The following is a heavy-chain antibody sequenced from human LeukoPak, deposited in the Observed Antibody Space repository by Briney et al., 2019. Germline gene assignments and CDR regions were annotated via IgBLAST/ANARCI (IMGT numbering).Heavy chain of an antibody. J-gene: IGHJ6*02. D-gene: IGHD5-18*01. CDR1: GFTFSSYA. V-gene: IGHV3-33*08. CDR3: ARKKLVDTALAEASYYYYYYGMDV. Sequence: PGGSLRLSCAASGFTFSSYAMHWVRQAPGKGLEWVAVIWYDGSNKYYADSVKGRFTISRDNSKNTLVLQMNSLRAEDTAVYYCARKKLVDTALAEASYYYYYYGMDVWGQGTTVTVSS. CDR2: IWYDGSNK.